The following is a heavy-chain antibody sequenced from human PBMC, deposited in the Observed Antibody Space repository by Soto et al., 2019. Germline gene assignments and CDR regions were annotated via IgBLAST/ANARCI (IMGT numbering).Heavy chain of an antibody. Sequence: LRLSCAASGFTFSSYSMNWVRQAPGKGLEWVSSISSSSSYIYYADSVKGRFTISRDNAKNSLYLQMNSLRAEDTAVYYCARDWVSRRWDIWGQGTMVTVSS. D-gene: IGHD2-15*01. V-gene: IGHV3-21*01. J-gene: IGHJ3*02. CDR1: GFTFSSYS. CDR3: ARDWVSRRWDI. CDR2: ISSSSSYI.